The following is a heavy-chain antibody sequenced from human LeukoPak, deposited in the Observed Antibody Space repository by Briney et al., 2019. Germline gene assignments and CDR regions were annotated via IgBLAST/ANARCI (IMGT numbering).Heavy chain of an antibody. Sequence: GGSLRLSCAASGFTFRSFVMSWVRQAPGKGLEWVSSISGSGVYKYYTDSVKGRFTISRDNSKNTLYVQMNSLRAEDTAVYYCAKVSCTGGTCSSFDYWGQGTLATVSS. CDR3: AKVSCTGGTCSSFDY. V-gene: IGHV3-23*01. D-gene: IGHD2-8*02. CDR2: ISGSGVYK. J-gene: IGHJ4*02. CDR1: GFTFRSFV.